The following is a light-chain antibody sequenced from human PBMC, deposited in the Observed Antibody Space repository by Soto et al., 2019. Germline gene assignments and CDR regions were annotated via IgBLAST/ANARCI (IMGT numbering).Light chain of an antibody. V-gene: IGLV2-23*01. Sequence: QSALTQPASVSGSPGQSITISCSGTSTDVGRFDLVSWYQQHPGKAPKLMIFEGSKRASGISNRFSGSTSGNTASLTISGLQDEDESDYFCCSYVASSTLVFGGGTKLTVL. CDR2: EGS. CDR3: CSYVASSTLV. CDR1: STDVGRFDL. J-gene: IGLJ3*02.